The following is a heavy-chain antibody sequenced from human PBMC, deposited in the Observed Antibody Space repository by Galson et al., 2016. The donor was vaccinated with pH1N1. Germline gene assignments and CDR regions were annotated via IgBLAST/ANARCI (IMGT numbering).Heavy chain of an antibody. J-gene: IGHJ6*02. CDR3: ARGGALSDFWSNYYPYGMDV. D-gene: IGHD3-3*01. CDR1: GYTFTIYA. CDR2: INVGNGNT. V-gene: IGHV1-3*01. Sequence: SVKVSCKASGYTFTIYAIHWVRQAPGQSLEWMGWINVGNGNTKYSQKFQDRVTITRDTPATTAYLDLRGLRSEDTAVYYCARGGALSDFWSNYYPYGMDVWGQGTTVTVSS.